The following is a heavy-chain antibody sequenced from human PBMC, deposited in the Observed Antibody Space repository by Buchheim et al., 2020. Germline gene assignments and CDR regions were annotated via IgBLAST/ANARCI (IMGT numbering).Heavy chain of an antibody. CDR1: GFTFSSYG. CDR2: IWYDGSNK. Sequence: QVQLVESGGGVVQPGRSLRLSCAASGFTFSSYGMHWVRQAPGKGLEWVAVIWYDGSNKYYADSVKGRFTISRDNSKNTLYLQMNSLRAEDTAVYYCAKDGYCSGGSCYPHYWGQGTL. D-gene: IGHD2-15*01. V-gene: IGHV3-33*06. CDR3: AKDGYCSGGSCYPHY. J-gene: IGHJ4*02.